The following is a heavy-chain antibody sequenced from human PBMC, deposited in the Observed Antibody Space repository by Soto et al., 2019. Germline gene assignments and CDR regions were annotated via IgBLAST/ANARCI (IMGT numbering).Heavy chain of an antibody. Sequence: GGSLRLSCAASGFTFSSYGMHWVRQAPGKGLEWVAVISYDGSNKYYADSVKGRFTISRDNSKNTLYLQMNSLRAEDTAVYYCANFGSSGLADYWGQGTLVTVSS. D-gene: IGHD6-6*01. CDR2: ISYDGSNK. CDR3: ANFGSSGLADY. V-gene: IGHV3-30*18. J-gene: IGHJ4*02. CDR1: GFTFSSYG.